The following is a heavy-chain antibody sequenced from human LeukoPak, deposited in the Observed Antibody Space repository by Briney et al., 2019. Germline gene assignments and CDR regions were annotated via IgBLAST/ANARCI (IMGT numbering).Heavy chain of an antibody. D-gene: IGHD3-10*01. CDR3: AKAPSGTPYQFDY. V-gene: IGHV3-33*06. CDR2: IWYDGSNK. CDR1: GFTFSTYG. Sequence: GGSLRLSCAASGFTFSTYGMHWVRQAPGKGLEWVAVIWYDGSNKYYADSVKGRFTISRDNSKNTLYLQMNSLRAEHTAVYYCAKAPSGTPYQFDYWGQGTLVTVSS. J-gene: IGHJ4*02.